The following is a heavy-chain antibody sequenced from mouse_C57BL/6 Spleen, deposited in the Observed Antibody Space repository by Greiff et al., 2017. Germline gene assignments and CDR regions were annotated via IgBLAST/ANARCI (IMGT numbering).Heavy chain of an antibody. CDR2: INPSNGGT. J-gene: IGHJ4*01. Sequence: VQLQQSGTELVKPGASVKLSCKASGYTFTSYWMHWVKQRPGQGLEWIGNINPSNGGTNYNEKFKSKATLTVDKSSSTAYLQLSSLTSEDSAVYYCARKWLLLYAMDDWGQGTSVTVSS. CDR3: ARKWLLLYAMDD. V-gene: IGHV1-53*01. CDR1: GYTFTSYW. D-gene: IGHD2-3*01.